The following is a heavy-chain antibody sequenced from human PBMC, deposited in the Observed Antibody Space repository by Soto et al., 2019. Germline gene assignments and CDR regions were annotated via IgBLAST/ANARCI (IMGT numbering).Heavy chain of an antibody. Sequence: EVQLVESGGGLVQPGGSLRLSCAASGFTFSSYWMHWVRQAPGKGLVWVSRINSDGSSTSYADSVKGRFTISRDNAKNTLYLQMNSVRAEDTAVYYCARDPLYYDFWSGYSLGYWGQGTLVTVSS. CDR1: GFTFSSYW. CDR2: INSDGSST. CDR3: ARDPLYYDFWSGYSLGY. J-gene: IGHJ4*02. D-gene: IGHD3-3*01. V-gene: IGHV3-74*01.